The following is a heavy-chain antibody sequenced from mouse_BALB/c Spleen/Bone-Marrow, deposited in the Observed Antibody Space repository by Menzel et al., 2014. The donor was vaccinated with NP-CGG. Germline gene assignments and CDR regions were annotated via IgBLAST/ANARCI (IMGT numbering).Heavy chain of an antibody. Sequence: VQLQQSGPELVKPGASVKLSCTASGFNIKDTDMHWVKQRPEQGLEWIGRIDPANGNTKYNQKFQGKATLTADTSSSTAYLQLSSLTSENSAVYFCARNSYCCYFDDWGQGTTVTVSS. D-gene: IGHD5-1-1*01. CDR1: GFNIKDTD. J-gene: IGHJ2*01. CDR3: ARNSYCCYFDD. V-gene: IGHV14-3*02. CDR2: IDPANGNT.